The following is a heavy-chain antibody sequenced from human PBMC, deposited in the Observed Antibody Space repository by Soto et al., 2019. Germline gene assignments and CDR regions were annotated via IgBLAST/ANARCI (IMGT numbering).Heavy chain of an antibody. Sequence: VQLVESGGGVVQPGRSLRLSCAASGFTFSSYGMHWVRQAPGKGLEWVAVISGSGGSTYYADSVKGRFTISRDNSKNTLYLQMNSLRAEDTAVYYCAKDRSSVTSGSWRNWGQGTLVTVSS. CDR2: ISGSGGST. V-gene: IGHV3-23*04. CDR1: GFTFSSYG. J-gene: IGHJ4*02. D-gene: IGHD3-10*01. CDR3: AKDRSSVTSGSWRN.